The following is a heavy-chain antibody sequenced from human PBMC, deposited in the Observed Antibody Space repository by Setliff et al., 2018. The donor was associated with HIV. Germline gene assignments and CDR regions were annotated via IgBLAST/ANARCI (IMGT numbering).Heavy chain of an antibody. CDR1: DDSISSYY. J-gene: IGHJ3*01. CDR3: AREWLQHTGDDAFDV. Sequence: SETLSLTCTVSDDSISSYYWSWIRQPTGKGLEWIGYIYYTGTTKYNPSLKSRVTISIDTSKNQFSLKLTSVTAADTAVYYCAREWLQHTGDDAFDVWGQGTMVTVSS. V-gene: IGHV4-59*01. D-gene: IGHD5-12*01. CDR2: IYYTGTT.